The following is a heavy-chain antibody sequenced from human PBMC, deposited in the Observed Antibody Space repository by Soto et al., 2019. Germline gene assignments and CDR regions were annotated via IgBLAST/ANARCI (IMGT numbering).Heavy chain of an antibody. Sequence: SSVKVACKGVGGGFSIYPISCRIQAPGQGLEWMGRIIPILGIANYAQKFQGRVTITADKSTSTAYMELSSLRSEDTAVYYCARDRQQYSSSSQVFDYWGQGTLVTGSS. J-gene: IGHJ4*02. V-gene: IGHV1-69*04. D-gene: IGHD6-6*01. CDR3: ARDRQQYSSSSQVFDY. CDR1: GGGFSIYP. CDR2: IIPILGIA.